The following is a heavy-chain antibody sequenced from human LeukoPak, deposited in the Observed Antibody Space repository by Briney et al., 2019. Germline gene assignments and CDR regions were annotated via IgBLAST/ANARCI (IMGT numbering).Heavy chain of an antibody. Sequence: PSETLSLTCTVSGGSISSYYWSWIRQPPGKGLEWIGYIYYSGSTNYNPSLKSRVTISVNTSKNQFSLKPSSVTAADTAVYYCARDTAAGPYNWFDPWGQGTLVTVSS. V-gene: IGHV4-59*01. CDR3: ARDTAAGPYNWFDP. D-gene: IGHD6-13*01. CDR1: GGSISSYY. CDR2: IYYSGST. J-gene: IGHJ5*02.